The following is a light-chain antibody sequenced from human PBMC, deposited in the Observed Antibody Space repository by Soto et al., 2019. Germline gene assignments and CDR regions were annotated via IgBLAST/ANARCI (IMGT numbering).Light chain of an antibody. CDR2: GAS. J-gene: IGKJ1*01. Sequence: EIVMTQSPATLSVSPGERATLSCRASQSVSSNLAWYQQKPGQAPRLLIYGASTRATSIPARFSGSGSGTEFTLTINSLQSEDFAVYYCQQYNNWPGTFGQGTKVDIK. CDR3: QQYNNWPGT. V-gene: IGKV3-15*01. CDR1: QSVSSN.